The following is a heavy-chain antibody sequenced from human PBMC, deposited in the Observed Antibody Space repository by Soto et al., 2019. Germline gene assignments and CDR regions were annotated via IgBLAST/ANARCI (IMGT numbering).Heavy chain of an antibody. J-gene: IGHJ4*02. CDR3: ATHARGYTYGLIDY. V-gene: IGHV4-59*05. CDR1: GGSISSYY. Sequence: SETLSLTCTVSGGSISSYYWSWIRQPPGKGLEWIGSIYYSESTNYNPSLKSRLTISVDASKNQLSLKLSSVTAADTAVYYCATHARGYTYGLIDYWGQGTLVTVSS. D-gene: IGHD5-18*01. CDR2: IYYSEST.